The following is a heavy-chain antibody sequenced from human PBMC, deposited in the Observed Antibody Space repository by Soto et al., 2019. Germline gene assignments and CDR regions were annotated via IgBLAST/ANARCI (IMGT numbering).Heavy chain of an antibody. CDR2: ITPILGIA. V-gene: IGHV1-69*04. CDR1: GGTFSSYT. Sequence: GASVKVSCKASGGTFSSYTISWVRQAPGQGLEWMGRITPILGIANYAQKFQGRVTITADKSTSTAYMELSSLRSEDTAVYYCARDRGDGYYGMDVWGQGTTVTVSS. CDR3: ARDRGDGYYGMDV. J-gene: IGHJ6*02.